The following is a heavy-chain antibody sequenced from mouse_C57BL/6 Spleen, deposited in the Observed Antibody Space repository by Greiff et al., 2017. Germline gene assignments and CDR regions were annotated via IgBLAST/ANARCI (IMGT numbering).Heavy chain of an antibody. Sequence: VQLQQSGPELVKPGASVKMSCKASGYTFTDYNMPWVKQSHGKSLEWIGYINPNNGGTSYNQKFKGKATLTVNKSSRTAYMELRSLTSEDSAVYYCARSGLLRYFDVWGTGTTVTVSS. J-gene: IGHJ1*03. CDR2: INPNNGGT. CDR1: GYTFTDYN. V-gene: IGHV1-22*01. D-gene: IGHD2-3*01. CDR3: ARSGLLRYFDV.